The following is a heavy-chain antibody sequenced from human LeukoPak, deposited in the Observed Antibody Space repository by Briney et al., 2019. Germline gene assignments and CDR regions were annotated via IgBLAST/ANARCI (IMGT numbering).Heavy chain of an antibody. CDR1: GGSVNSGSYY. CDR2: IYYSGST. J-gene: IGHJ5*02. CDR3: ASPRSYYDSSGYYIS. V-gene: IGHV4-61*01. D-gene: IGHD3-22*01. Sequence: SETLSLTCTVSGGSVNSGSYYWSWIRQPPGKGLEWIGYIYYSGSTNYNPSLKSRVTISVDTSKNQFSLKLSSVTAADTAVYYCASPRSYYDSSGYYISWGQGTLVTVSS.